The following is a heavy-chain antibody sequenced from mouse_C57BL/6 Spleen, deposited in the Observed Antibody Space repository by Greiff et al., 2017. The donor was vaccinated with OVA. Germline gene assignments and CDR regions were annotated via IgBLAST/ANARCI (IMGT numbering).Heavy chain of an antibody. D-gene: IGHD1-1*01. CDR2: IRNKANGYTT. Sequence: EVHLVESGGGLVQPGGSLSLSCAASGFTFTDYYMSWVRQPPGKALEWLGFIRNKANGYTTEYSASVKGRFTISRDNSQSILYLQMNALRAEDSATYYCARYSDYGSRKDWYFDVWGTGTTVTVSS. J-gene: IGHJ1*03. V-gene: IGHV7-3*01. CDR1: GFTFTDYY. CDR3: ARYSDYGSRKDWYFDV.